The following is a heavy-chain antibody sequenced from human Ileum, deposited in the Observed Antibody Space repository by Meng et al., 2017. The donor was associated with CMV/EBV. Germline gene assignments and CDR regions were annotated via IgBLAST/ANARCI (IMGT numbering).Heavy chain of an antibody. V-gene: IGHV4-59*01. CDR2: IYYSGST. D-gene: IGHD5-18*01. CDR3: ARDAYSYGLGWFDP. Sequence: VSGGSLSRDYWSWIRQPPGKGLEWIGYIYYSGSTKYNPSLKSRVIISVDTSRNQFSLRVTSVTAADTAVYYCARDAYSYGLGWFDPWGQGTLVTVSS. J-gene: IGHJ5*02. CDR1: GGSLSRDY.